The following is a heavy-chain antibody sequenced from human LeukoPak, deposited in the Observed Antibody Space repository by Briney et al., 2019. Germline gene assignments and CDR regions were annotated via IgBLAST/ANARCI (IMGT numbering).Heavy chain of an antibody. J-gene: IGHJ4*02. Sequence: GGSLRLSCAASGFIFDDYAMHWVRQAPGKGLEWVSGISWNSKDIGYVDSVKGRLTISRDNAEKSLYLQMDSLRGEDTAVYYCTRDVASSTYHFESSGLLDYWGQGTLVTVSS. V-gene: IGHV3-9*01. CDR2: ISWNSKDI. D-gene: IGHD3-22*01. CDR3: TRDVASSTYHFESSGLLDY. CDR1: GFIFDDYA.